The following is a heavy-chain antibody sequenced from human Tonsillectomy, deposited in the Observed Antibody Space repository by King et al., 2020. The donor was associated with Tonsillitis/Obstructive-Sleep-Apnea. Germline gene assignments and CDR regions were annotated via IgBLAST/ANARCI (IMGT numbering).Heavy chain of an antibody. J-gene: IGHJ6*03. CDR3: VKGAGGEYYYYYMDV. D-gene: IGHD3-10*01. Sequence: VQLVESGGGLVQPGGSLRLSCSASAFTFSSYAMHWVRQAPGKGLDYVSGISSNVGSTYSADSVKGRFTISRDNSKNTRYLHMSSRRGEDTAVYYCVKGAGGEYYYYYMDVWGKGTTITVSS. V-gene: IGHV3-64D*06. CDR2: ISSNVGST. CDR1: AFTFSSYA.